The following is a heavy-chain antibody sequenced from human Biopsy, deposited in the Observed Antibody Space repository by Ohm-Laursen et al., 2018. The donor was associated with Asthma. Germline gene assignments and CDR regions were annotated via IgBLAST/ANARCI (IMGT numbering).Heavy chain of an antibody. CDR2: FSFDEREP. CDR3: TRDRFYNSVTSESFYYGVDV. V-gene: IGHV3-30*03. Sequence: SLRLSCAASGFTFSNYGMHWVRQGPGKGPEWVALFSFDEREPGYWDSVKGRFTISRDNFRNTVHLQMSSLRPEDSAVYYCTRDRFYNSVTSESFYYGVDVWGQGTTVTVSS. D-gene: IGHD2-21*02. CDR1: GFTFSNYG. J-gene: IGHJ6*02.